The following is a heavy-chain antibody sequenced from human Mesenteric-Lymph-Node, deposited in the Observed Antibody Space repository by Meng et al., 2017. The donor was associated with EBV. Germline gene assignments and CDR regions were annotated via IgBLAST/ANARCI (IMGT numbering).Heavy chain of an antibody. CDR1: GAAVSSYHHY. J-gene: IGHJ2*01. D-gene: IGHD6-19*01. Sequence: QGPLQESGPGLEQASETLSRPCTASGAAVSSYHHYWSWIRQPPGKGLEWIGYSYYSGSTSYNPPLTTRVTISVDTSKNQFSLKLNSVTAADTAVYYCARAVAGDWYFDLWGRGTLVTVSS. CDR3: ARAVAGDWYFDL. V-gene: IGHV4-61*01. CDR2: SYYSGST.